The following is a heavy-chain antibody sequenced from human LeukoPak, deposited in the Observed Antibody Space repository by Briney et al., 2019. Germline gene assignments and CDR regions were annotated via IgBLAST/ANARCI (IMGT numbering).Heavy chain of an antibody. Sequence: ASVKVSCKASGYTFTGYYMHWVRQAPGQGLEWMGWINPNSGGTNYAQKFQGRVTMTRDTSISTAYMELSRLRSDDTAVYYCAQDSGSYSRHFDYWGQGTLVTVSS. J-gene: IGHJ4*02. CDR1: GYTFTGYY. CDR2: INPNSGGT. D-gene: IGHD1-26*01. V-gene: IGHV1-2*02. CDR3: AQDSGSYSRHFDY.